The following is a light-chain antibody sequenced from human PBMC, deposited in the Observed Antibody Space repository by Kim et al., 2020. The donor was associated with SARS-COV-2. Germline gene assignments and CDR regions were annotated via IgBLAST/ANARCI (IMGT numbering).Light chain of an antibody. J-gene: IGKJ1*01. Sequence: DIQMTQSPSSLSASVGDRITITCRASQDIRSSLGWYQQKPEKAPKRLIYAASRLQSGVPSRFSGSGSGTEFTLTISSLQPEDFATYYCLQHYDYSWTFGQGTKVDIK. CDR1: QDIRSS. CDR3: LQHYDYSWT. CDR2: AAS. V-gene: IGKV1-17*01.